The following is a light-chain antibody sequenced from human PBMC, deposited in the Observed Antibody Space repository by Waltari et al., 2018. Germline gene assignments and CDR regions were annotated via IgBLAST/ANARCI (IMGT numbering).Light chain of an antibody. CDR1: SLLYSSNSKNY. V-gene: IGKV4-1*01. CDR3: QQYYSTPT. J-gene: IGKJ4*01. Sequence: SLLYSSNSKNYLAWDQLKPGQPPKLLIYCASTREAGVPDRFSGSGSGTDFTLTISSQQAADVAVYYCQQYYSTPTFGGGTKVEIK. CDR2: CAS.